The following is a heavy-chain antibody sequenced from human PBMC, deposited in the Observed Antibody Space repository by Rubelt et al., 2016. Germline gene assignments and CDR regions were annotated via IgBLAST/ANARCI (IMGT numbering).Heavy chain of an antibody. D-gene: IGHD3-3*01. J-gene: IGHJ4*02. CDR3: TLSGFDY. V-gene: IGHV1-3*01. Sequence: QVQLVQSGAEVKKPGASVNVSCNTSGYTFTNYPIHWVRQAPGQRLEWMGWIDAGNGNTRYSQKFQGRVTITSDTLVNTAHMELSSLKSECTAVYYCTLSGFDYWGQGTLVTVSS. CDR1: GYTFTNYP. CDR2: IDAGNGNT.